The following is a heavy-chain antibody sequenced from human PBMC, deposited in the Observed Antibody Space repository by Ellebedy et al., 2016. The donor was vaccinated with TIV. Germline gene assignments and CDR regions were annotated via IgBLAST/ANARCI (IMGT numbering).Heavy chain of an antibody. CDR3: AKDRGIVGAKREYYFDS. CDR2: ISGGGDAT. V-gene: IGHV3-23*01. J-gene: IGHJ4*02. D-gene: IGHD1-26*01. CDR1: GFTFRSFA. Sequence: GESLKISXAASGFTFRSFAMSWVRQVPGKGLEWVSAISGGGDATFYVDSVKRRFIISKDNSKNTLYLLMSNLRADDTAVYYCAKDRGIVGAKREYYFDSWGRGTLVTVSS.